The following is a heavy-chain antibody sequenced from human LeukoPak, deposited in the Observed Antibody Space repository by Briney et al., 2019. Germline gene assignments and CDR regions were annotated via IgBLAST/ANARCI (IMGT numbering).Heavy chain of an antibody. J-gene: IGHJ4*02. D-gene: IGHD1-26*01. CDR2: ISGSSSYI. CDR1: GFTFSTYN. V-gene: IGHV3-21*01. CDR3: ARDLLGWELHYFDY. Sequence: SGGSLRLSCAASGFTFSTYNMNWVRQAPGKGLEWVSSISGSSSYIYCADSVKGRFSISRDDAKNSLYLQMNSLRAEDTAVYYCARDLLGWELHYFDYWGQGTLVTVSS.